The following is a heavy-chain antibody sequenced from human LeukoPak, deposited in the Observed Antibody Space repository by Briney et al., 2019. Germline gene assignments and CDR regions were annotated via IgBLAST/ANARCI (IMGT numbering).Heavy chain of an antibody. V-gene: IGHV1-69*04. CDR1: GYTFSGYF. CDR2: IIPILGIA. D-gene: IGHD4/OR15-4a*01. Sequence: ASVKVSCKASGYTFSGYFMHWVRQAPGQGLEWMGRIIPILGIANYAQKFQGRVTITADKSTSTAYMELSSLRSEDTAVYYCARDVSLIGRSLRPPPFDPWGQGTLVTVSS. J-gene: IGHJ5*02. CDR3: ARDVSLIGRSLRPPPFDP.